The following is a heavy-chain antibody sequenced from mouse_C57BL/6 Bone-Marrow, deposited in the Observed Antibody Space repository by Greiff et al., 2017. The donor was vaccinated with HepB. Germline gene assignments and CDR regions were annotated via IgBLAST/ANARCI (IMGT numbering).Heavy chain of an antibody. CDR1: GYTFTSYW. V-gene: IGHV1-50*01. D-gene: IGHD2-1*01. J-gene: IGHJ4*01. CDR2: IDPSDSYT. Sequence: QVQLQQPGAELVKPGASVKLSCKASGYTFTSYWMQWVKQRPGQGLEWIGEIDPSDSYTNYNQKFKGKATLTVDTSSSTAYMQLSSLTSEDAAVYYCAYGNTYYAMDYGGQGNSVTVSA. CDR3: AYGNTYYAMDY.